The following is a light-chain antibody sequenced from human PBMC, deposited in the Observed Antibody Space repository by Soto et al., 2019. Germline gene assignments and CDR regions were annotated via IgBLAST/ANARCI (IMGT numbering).Light chain of an antibody. J-gene: IGKJ4*01. Sequence: EVVMTQSPATVSVSPGEGVTISRRASQTISNDLAWYQQKPGQAPRLLIYGASTRATGVPARFSGGGSGTEFTLTISSLQSEDFAFYYCQQNNKWPPVTFGGGTKVDIK. CDR1: QTISND. CDR3: QQNNKWPPVT. V-gene: IGKV3-15*01. CDR2: GAS.